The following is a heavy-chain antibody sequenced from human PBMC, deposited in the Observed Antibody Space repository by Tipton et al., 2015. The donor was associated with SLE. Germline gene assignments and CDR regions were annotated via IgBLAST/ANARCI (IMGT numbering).Heavy chain of an antibody. CDR3: AKDFTGPLDS. CDR2: ISSSGNYV. D-gene: IGHD3-9*01. J-gene: IGHJ4*02. V-gene: IGHV3-21*01. CDR1: GFTFNTYS. Sequence: GSLRLSCAASGFTFNTYSMNWVRQAPGKGLEWVSSISSSGNYVYYADSVKGRFTVSRDYAKNSLYLQMNSLSADDSGLYYCAKDFTGPLDSWGQGTLVTVSS.